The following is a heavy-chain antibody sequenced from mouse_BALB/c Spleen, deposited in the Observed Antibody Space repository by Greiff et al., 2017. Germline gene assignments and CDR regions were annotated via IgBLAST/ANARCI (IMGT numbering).Heavy chain of an antibody. V-gene: IGHV14-1*02. CDR1: GFNIKDYY. CDR3: YYGSSHFDY. J-gene: IGHJ2*01. CDR2: IDPENGNT. Sequence: EVKLVESGAELVRPGALVKLSCKASGFNIKDYYMHWVKQRPEQGLEWIGWIDPENGNTIYDPKFQGKASITADTSSNTAYLQLSSLTSEDTAVYYCYYGSSHFDYWGQGTTLTVSS. D-gene: IGHD1-1*01.